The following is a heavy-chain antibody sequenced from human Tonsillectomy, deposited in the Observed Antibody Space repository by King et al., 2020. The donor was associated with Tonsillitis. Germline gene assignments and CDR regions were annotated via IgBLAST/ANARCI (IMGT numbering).Heavy chain of an antibody. Sequence: VQLVDSGGGLVQPGGALRLSCSASGFTFSNFEMNWVRQAPGKGLEWVSYISPSSSNIFYADSVKGRFTVSRDNAKNSLYLQMNSLRADDTAVYYCARDCRANGGLDYWGQGTLVTVSS. CDR3: ARDCRANGGLDY. V-gene: IGHV3-48*03. CDR2: ISPSSSNI. D-gene: IGHD7-27*01. J-gene: IGHJ4*02. CDR1: GFTFSNFE.